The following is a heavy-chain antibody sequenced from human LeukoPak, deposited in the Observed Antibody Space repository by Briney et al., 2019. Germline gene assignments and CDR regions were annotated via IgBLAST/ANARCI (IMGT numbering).Heavy chain of an antibody. CDR3: ARDSRSAPDAFDI. V-gene: IGHV3-30*04. J-gene: IGHJ3*02. CDR1: GFTFSSYA. D-gene: IGHD6-19*01. CDR2: ISYDGSTK. Sequence: GRSLRLSCAASGFTFSSYAMHWVRQAPGKGLEWVAVISYDGSTKNYADSVKGRFTISRDNSKTILYLQMISLRAEDAAVYYCARDSRSAPDAFDILGQGTMVTVSS.